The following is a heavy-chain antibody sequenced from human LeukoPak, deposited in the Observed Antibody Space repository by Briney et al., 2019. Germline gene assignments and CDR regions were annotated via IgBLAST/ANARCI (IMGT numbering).Heavy chain of an antibody. D-gene: IGHD2-15*01. Sequence: GGSLRLSCAASGFTFSSYSMNWVRQAPGKGLEWLSYISGSSSTIYYADSVKGRFTISRDNAKNSLYLQMDSPRAEDTAVYYCARESLGYCSGSTCYYFYMDFWGKGTTVTVSS. CDR3: ARESLGYCSGSTCYYFYMDF. V-gene: IGHV3-48*04. CDR2: ISGSSSTI. J-gene: IGHJ6*03. CDR1: GFTFSSYS.